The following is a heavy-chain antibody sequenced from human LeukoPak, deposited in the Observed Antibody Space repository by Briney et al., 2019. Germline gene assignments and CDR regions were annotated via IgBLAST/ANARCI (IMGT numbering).Heavy chain of an antibody. D-gene: IGHD2-2*01. Sequence: GSSLKISCKGSGYTFTTYWIAWVRQMPGKGLWWMGIIYPGGSDTSYSPSFQSQVTISADKSVSTAYLQWSRLKASDNAMDYCARGHCSSTSCSCDAFDIWGRGTMVTVSS. CDR1: GYTFTTYW. CDR2: IYPGGSDT. V-gene: IGHV5-51*01. CDR3: ARGHCSSTSCSCDAFDI. J-gene: IGHJ3*02.